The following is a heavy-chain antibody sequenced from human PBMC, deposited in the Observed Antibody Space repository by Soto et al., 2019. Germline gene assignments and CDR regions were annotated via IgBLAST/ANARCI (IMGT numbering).Heavy chain of an antibody. CDR1: GGSISSGDYY. CDR3: ASAGYSSSWYVPFDY. CDR2: IYYSGST. J-gene: IGHJ4*02. D-gene: IGHD6-13*01. Sequence: PSETLSLTCTVCGGSISSGDYYWSWIRQPPGKGLEWIGYIYYSGSTYYNPSLKSRVTISVDTSKNQFSLKLSSVTAADTAVYYCASAGYSSSWYVPFDYWGQGTLVTVSS. V-gene: IGHV4-30-4*01.